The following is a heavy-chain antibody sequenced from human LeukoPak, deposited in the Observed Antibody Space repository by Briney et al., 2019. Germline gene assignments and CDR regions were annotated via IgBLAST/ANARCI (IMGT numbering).Heavy chain of an antibody. CDR2: ISYDGSNK. D-gene: IGHD1-26*01. Sequence: GRSLRLSCAASGFTFSSYGMHWVRQAPGKGLEWVAVISYDGSNKYYADSVKGRFTISRDNSKNTLYLQMNSLRAEDTAVYYCAKDHSGSPLEGYYFDYWGQGTLVTVSS. J-gene: IGHJ4*02. CDR3: AKDHSGSPLEGYYFDY. CDR1: GFTFSSYG. V-gene: IGHV3-30*18.